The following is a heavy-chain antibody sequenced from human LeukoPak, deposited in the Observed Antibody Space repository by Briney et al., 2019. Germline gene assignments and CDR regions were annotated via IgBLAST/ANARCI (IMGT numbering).Heavy chain of an antibody. D-gene: IGHD7-27*01. CDR1: GFTFSSYA. J-gene: IGHJ4*02. CDR3: ARDLTGDGQGWFDY. Sequence: PGGSLRLSCAASGFTFSSYAMHWVRQAPGKGLEWVAVISYDGSNKYYADSVKGRFTISRDNSKNTLYLQINSLRAEDTAVYYCARDLTGDGQGWFDYWGQGTLVTVSS. V-gene: IGHV3-30-3*01. CDR2: ISYDGSNK.